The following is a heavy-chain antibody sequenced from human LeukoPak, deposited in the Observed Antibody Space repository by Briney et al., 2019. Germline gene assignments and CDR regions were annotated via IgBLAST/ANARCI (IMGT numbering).Heavy chain of an antibody. CDR3: ARETYYYDSSGYYFHVAEYFQR. V-gene: IGHV3-74*01. D-gene: IGHD3-22*01. J-gene: IGHJ1*01. CDR2: INTDGSST. Sequence: GGSLRLSCAASGFTYSSYWMHWVRQAPGKGLVWVSRINTDGSSTSYADSVKGRFTISRDNAKNTLYLQMNSLRAEDTAVYYCARETYYYDSSGYYFHVAEYFQRWGQGTLVTVSS. CDR1: GFTYSSYW.